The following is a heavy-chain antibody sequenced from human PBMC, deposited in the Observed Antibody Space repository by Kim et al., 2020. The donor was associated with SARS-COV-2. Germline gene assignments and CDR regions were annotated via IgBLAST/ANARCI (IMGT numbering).Heavy chain of an antibody. Sequence: GGSLRLSCTASGFTFGDYAMSWFRQAPGKGLEWVGFIRSKAYGGTTEYAASVKGRFTISRDDSKSIAYLQMNSLKTEDIAVYYCTRDGAYYDTTNHDWYFDLWGRGTLVTVSS. V-gene: IGHV3-49*03. D-gene: IGHD3-9*01. CDR2: IRSKAYGGTT. CDR3: TRDGAYYDTTNHDWYFDL. J-gene: IGHJ2*01. CDR1: GFTFGDYA.